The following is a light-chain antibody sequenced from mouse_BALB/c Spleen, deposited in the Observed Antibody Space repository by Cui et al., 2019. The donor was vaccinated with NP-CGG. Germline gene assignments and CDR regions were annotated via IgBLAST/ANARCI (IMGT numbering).Light chain of an antibody. J-gene: IGLJ1*01. V-gene: IGLV1*01. CDR3: ALWYSNHWV. CDR2: GTN. Sequence: QAVVPLESAPTTSPGETVTLTCRSSTGAVTTSNYANWVQEKPDHLFTGLIGGTNNRVPGVPARFSGSLIGDKAAFTITGAQTEDEAIYFCALWYSNHWVFGGGTKLTVL. CDR1: TGAVTTSNY.